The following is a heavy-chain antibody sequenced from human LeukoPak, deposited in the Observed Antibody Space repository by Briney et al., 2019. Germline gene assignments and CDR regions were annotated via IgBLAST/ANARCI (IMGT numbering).Heavy chain of an antibody. Sequence: GGSLRLSCAASGFTFSNYWMHWVRQAPGKGLVWVSRINGDGSSASYADSVKGRFTISRDNAKNTLYLQMSSLRVEDTALYYCATFGYCSGGNCFSDYWGQGTLVTVSS. V-gene: IGHV3-74*01. J-gene: IGHJ4*02. CDR3: ATFGYCSGGNCFSDY. CDR1: GFTFSNYW. CDR2: INGDGSSA. D-gene: IGHD2-15*01.